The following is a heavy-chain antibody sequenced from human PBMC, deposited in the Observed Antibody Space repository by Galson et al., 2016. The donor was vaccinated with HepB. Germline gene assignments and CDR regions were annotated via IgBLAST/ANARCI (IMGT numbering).Heavy chain of an antibody. CDR2: IIPLIGTT. Sequence: SVKVSCKASGATLSNYAVSWVRQGPGQGLEWIGGIIPLIGTTVYAHQFQGRVTLIGDKSTGTVYMELSSLRSEDTAVYFCARVRITALPYQYGLGVWGQGTTVTVSS. V-gene: IGHV1-69*06. CDR3: ARVRITALPYQYGLGV. J-gene: IGHJ6*02. D-gene: IGHD3-16*01. CDR1: GATLSNYA.